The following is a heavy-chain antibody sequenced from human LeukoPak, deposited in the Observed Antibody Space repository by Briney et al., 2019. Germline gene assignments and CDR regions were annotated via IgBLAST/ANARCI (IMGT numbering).Heavy chain of an antibody. CDR3: ASHQWLTNNYFDY. Sequence: SETLSLTCAVYGGSFSGYYWGWIRQPPGKGLEWIGSMYHSGSTFYSPSLKSRVTISVDTSKNQFSLRLNSVTAADTAVYYCASHQWLTNNYFDYWGQGTLVTVSS. CDR1: GGSFSGYY. CDR2: MYHSGST. V-gene: IGHV4-34*01. J-gene: IGHJ4*02. D-gene: IGHD6-19*01.